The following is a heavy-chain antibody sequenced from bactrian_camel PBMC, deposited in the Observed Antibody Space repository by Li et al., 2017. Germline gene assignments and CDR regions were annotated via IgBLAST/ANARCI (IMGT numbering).Heavy chain of an antibody. CDR3: AASSKYGNCREVRAYDY. V-gene: IGHV3S40*01. D-gene: IGHD6*01. J-gene: IGHJ4*01. CDR1: GFTFSSYT. Sequence: QLVESGGGLVQPGGSLRLSCAASGFTFSSYTMTWVRQAPGKGLEWVAGITSLPSLFRAASYADSVKGRFTISRDSEKNMVYLQMNSLKPEDTAMYYCAASSKYGNCREVRAYDYWGQGTQVTVS. CDR2: ITSLPSLFRAA.